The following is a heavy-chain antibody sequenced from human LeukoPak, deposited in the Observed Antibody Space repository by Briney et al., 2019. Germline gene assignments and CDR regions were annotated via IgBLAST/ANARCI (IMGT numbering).Heavy chain of an antibody. CDR2: ISSSGTTV. CDR3: ARALPIDY. Sequence: PGGSLRLSCAASGFTFSSYALNWVRQASGKGLEWLSYISSSGTTVYCADSVKGRFTISRDNADNSLYLQMNSLRAEDTAVYYCARALPIDYWGQGTLVTVSP. V-gene: IGHV3-48*03. J-gene: IGHJ4*02. CDR1: GFTFSSYA.